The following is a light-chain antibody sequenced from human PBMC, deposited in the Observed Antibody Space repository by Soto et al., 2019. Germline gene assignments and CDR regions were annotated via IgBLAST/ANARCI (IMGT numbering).Light chain of an antibody. CDR1: TSDVGGYNY. J-gene: IGLJ2*01. CDR3: SSYTSSSTLGV. V-gene: IGLV2-14*01. Sequence: QSALTQPASVSGSPGQSITISCTGTTSDVGGYNYVSWYQQHPGKAPKLMIYDVSNRPSGVSNRFSGSKSGNTASLTLSGLQAEDEADYYCSSYTSSSTLGVFGGGTTLTVL. CDR2: DVS.